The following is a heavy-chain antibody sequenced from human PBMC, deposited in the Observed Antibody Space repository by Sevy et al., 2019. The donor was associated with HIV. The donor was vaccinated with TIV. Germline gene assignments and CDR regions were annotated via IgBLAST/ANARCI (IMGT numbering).Heavy chain of an antibody. D-gene: IGHD2-8*01. CDR2: LSFGCGEI. J-gene: IGHJ4*02. Sequence: GVSLRLSCAASGFTFSKYSMSWVRQPPGKGLEWVSTLSFGCGEINHADSVKGRFTISRDNSKNSLYLQMNNLRAEDTAVYYCARAGCTKPHDYWGQGTLVTVSS. V-gene: IGHV3-23*01. CDR1: GFTFSKYS. CDR3: ARAGCTKPHDY.